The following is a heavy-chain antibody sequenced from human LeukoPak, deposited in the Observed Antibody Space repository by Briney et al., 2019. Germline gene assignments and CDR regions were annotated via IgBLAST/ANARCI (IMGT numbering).Heavy chain of an antibody. CDR1: GFTFSRYN. D-gene: IGHD3-10*01. CDR2: ITTSSIYK. Sequence: GGSLRLSCATSGFTFSRYNMNWVRQAPGKGLEWVSSITTSSIYKYYADSMKGRFTISRDNAKNSLYLQMDSLRAEDTAVYYCARDGITMRILEYWGQGTLVTVSS. V-gene: IGHV3-21*01. J-gene: IGHJ4*02. CDR3: ARDGITMRILEY.